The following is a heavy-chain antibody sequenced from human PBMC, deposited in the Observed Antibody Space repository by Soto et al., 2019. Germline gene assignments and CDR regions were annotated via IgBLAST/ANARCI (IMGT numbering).Heavy chain of an antibody. Sequence: SETLSLTCTVSGGSISSYYWSWIRQPPGKGLEWIGYIYYSGSSNYNPSLKSRVNISVDTSKNQFSLKLSSVTAADTAVYYCASGYCSSTSCYEGWFDPWGQGTLVTVSS. CDR3: ASGYCSSTSCYEGWFDP. J-gene: IGHJ5*02. V-gene: IGHV4-59*01. D-gene: IGHD2-2*01. CDR1: GGSISSYY. CDR2: IYYSGSS.